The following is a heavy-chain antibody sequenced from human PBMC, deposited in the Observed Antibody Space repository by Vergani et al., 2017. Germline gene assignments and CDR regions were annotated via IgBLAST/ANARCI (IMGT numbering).Heavy chain of an antibody. D-gene: IGHD2-2*01. CDR2: IYYSGST. Sequence: QVQLQESGPGLVKPSETLSLTCTVSNDSVSNTFYYWGWIRQTPGKGLEWIGSIYYSGSTYYNPSLESRVTMSVDTSKSQFSLTLSSVTAADTAVYYCGRSELISPRNWFDPWGQGTLVTVSS. CDR3: GRSELISPRNWFDP. CDR1: NDSVSNTFYY. V-gene: IGHV4-39*01. J-gene: IGHJ5*02.